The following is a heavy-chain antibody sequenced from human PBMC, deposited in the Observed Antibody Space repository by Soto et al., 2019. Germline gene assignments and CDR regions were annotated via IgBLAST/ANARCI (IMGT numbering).Heavy chain of an antibody. V-gene: IGHV3-66*01. CDR2: IYSGGST. Sequence: PGGSLRLSCASSGFTVSSNYMSLARQAPGKGLEWVSVIYSGGSTYYADSVKGRFTISRDNSENTLYLQMNSVRAEDTAVYYCARDNPNYGDYAFDYWGQGTLVTVSS. D-gene: IGHD4-17*01. CDR3: ARDNPNYGDYAFDY. J-gene: IGHJ4*02. CDR1: GFTVSSNY.